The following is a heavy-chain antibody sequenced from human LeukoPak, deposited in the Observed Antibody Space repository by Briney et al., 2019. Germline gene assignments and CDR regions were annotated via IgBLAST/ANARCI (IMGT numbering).Heavy chain of an antibody. CDR2: ITSNVSST. CDR3: AREVVLTGTSVFDY. J-gene: IGHJ4*02. CDR1: GFTFSNYW. Sequence: GRSLRLSCAASGFTFSNYWIHWVRQAPGKGLVWVSRITSNVSSTIYADSVKGRFTISRDNAKNTPYLQMKSLRAEDTAVYYCAREVVLTGTSVFDYWGRGTLVTV. D-gene: IGHD4/OR15-4a*01. V-gene: IGHV3-74*01.